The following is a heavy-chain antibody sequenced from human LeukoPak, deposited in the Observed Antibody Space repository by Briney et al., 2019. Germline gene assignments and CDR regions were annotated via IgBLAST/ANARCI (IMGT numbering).Heavy chain of an antibody. Sequence: SETLSLTCAVYGGSFSGYYWSWIRQPPGEGLEWIGEINHSGSTNYNPSLKRRVTISVDTSKNQFSLKLSSVTAADTAVYYCARSFYGSGSYNYWGQGTLVTVSS. CDR1: GGSFSGYY. J-gene: IGHJ4*02. V-gene: IGHV4-34*01. D-gene: IGHD3-10*01. CDR2: INHSGST. CDR3: ARSFYGSGSYNY.